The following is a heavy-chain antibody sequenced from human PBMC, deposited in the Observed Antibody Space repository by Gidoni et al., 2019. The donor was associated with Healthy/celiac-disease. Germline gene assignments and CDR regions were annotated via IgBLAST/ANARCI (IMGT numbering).Heavy chain of an antibody. D-gene: IGHD6-6*01. CDR2: ISGSGGST. J-gene: IGHJ6*02. CDR1: GFTFSSYA. CDR3: AKDLGSSSPYYYGMDV. V-gene: IGHV3-23*01. Sequence: EVQLLESGGGLVQPGGSLRLSCAASGFTFSSYAMSWVRQAPGKGLEWVSAISGSGGSTYYADSVKGRFTISRDNSKNTLYLQMNSLRAEDTAVYYCAKDLGSSSPYYYGMDVWGQGTTVTVSS.